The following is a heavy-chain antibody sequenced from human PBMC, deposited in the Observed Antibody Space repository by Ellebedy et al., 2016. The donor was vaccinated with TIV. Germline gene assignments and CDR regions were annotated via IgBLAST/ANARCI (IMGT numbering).Heavy chain of an antibody. CDR3: AKAYESANYYYGMDV. J-gene: IGHJ6*02. D-gene: IGHD5-12*01. V-gene: IGHV3-23*01. CDR1: GFTFSSYA. CDR2: ISGSGDST. Sequence: GESLKISXAASGFTFSSYAMSWVHQAPGKGLEWVSAISGSGDSTYYADSVKGRFTISRDNSRNTLYLQMNSLRAEDTAIYHCAKAYESANYYYGMDVWGQGTTVTVSS.